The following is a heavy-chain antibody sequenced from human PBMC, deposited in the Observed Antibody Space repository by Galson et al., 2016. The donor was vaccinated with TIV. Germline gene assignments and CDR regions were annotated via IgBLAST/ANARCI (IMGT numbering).Heavy chain of an antibody. CDR1: GGTFSSYG. J-gene: IGHJ3*02. D-gene: IGHD6-19*01. CDR2: IIPIYGTI. V-gene: IGHV1-69*06. Sequence: SVKVSCKASGGTFSSYGISWVRQAPGQGLEWMGGIIPIYGTINYAQKFQDRLTITADKSTSTAYMELSSLRFEDTAIYFCARDFHSSGPSEETDAFDIWGQGAVVTVSS. CDR3: ARDFHSSGPSEETDAFDI.